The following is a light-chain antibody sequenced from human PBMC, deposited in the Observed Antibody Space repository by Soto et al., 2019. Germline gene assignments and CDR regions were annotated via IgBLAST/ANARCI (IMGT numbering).Light chain of an antibody. CDR3: QHYGWTSWT. J-gene: IGKJ1*01. Sequence: ETVLTQSPGTLSLSPGERATLSCRASQSVGSNYLAWYQQKPGQAPRLLIYGASSRATGIPDRFSGSGSGKDFTLSISRLEPEDFAVYYCQHYGWTSWTFGEGTKVDIK. V-gene: IGKV3-20*01. CDR2: GAS. CDR1: QSVGSNY.